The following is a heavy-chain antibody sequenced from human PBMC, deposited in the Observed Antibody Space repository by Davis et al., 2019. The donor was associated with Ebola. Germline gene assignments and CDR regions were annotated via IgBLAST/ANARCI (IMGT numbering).Heavy chain of an antibody. V-gene: IGHV5-51*01. CDR2: IYPGDSDT. Sequence: GESLKISCKGSGYSFTSYWIAWVRQMPGKGLEWMGIIYPGDSDTKYSPSFEGQVTISADTSLNTAYLQWGSLRASDTAIYYCARLYYSDSTAYYNKDPSFFEYWGQGTLVTVSS. J-gene: IGHJ4*02. CDR3: ARLYYSDSTAYYNKDPSFFEY. D-gene: IGHD3-22*01. CDR1: GYSFTSYW.